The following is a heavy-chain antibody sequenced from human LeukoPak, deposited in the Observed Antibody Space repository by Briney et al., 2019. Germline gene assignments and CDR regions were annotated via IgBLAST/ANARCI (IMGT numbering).Heavy chain of an antibody. J-gene: IGHJ4*02. CDR1: GYTFTSYD. CDR2: INPNSGGT. Sequence: ASVKVSCKASGYTFTSYDINWVRQATGQGPEWMGWINPNSGGTNYAQKFQGRVTMTRDTSISTAYMELSRLRSDDTAVYYCARASSSWNDYWGQGTLVTVSS. D-gene: IGHD6-13*01. V-gene: IGHV1-2*02. CDR3: ARASSSWNDY.